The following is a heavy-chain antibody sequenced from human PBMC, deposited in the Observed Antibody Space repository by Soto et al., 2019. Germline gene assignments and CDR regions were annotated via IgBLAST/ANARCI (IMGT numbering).Heavy chain of an antibody. V-gene: IGHV4-39*01. CDR3: ASIAGPGTTHFDF. D-gene: IGHD1-1*01. CDR2: IYYSGNT. J-gene: IGHJ4*02. Sequence: SETLSLTCTVSGGSIGSSSYYWGWIRQSPGKGLEWIGNIYYSGNTFYNPSLQSRVAISVDTSKNQFYLHLSSVTAADTAIFYCASIAGPGTTHFDFWGQGTLVTVSS. CDR1: GGSIGSSSYY.